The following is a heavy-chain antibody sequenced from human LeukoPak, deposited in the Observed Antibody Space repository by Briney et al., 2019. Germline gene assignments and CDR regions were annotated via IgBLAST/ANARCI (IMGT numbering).Heavy chain of an antibody. V-gene: IGHV4-31*03. CDR2: IYYSGST. D-gene: IGHD4-17*01. Sequence: SETLSLTCTVSGXSVSSGGYYWSWIRQHPGQGPEWIGYIYYSGSTYYNPSLQSRVTISVDTSKNQFSLKLSSVTAADTAVYYCARSAQTVTTFPLDYWGQGTLVTVSS. J-gene: IGHJ4*02. CDR3: ARSAQTVTTFPLDY. CDR1: GXSVSSGGYY.